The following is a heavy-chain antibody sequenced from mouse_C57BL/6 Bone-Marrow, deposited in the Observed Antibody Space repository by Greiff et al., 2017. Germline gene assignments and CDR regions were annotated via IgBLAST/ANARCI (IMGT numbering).Heavy chain of an antibody. D-gene: IGHD1-2*01. CDR1: GYTFTSYW. J-gene: IGHJ1*03. V-gene: IGHV1-59*01. CDR2: IDPSDSYT. CDR3: ARLGYYGVWYFDV. Sequence: VQLQQPGAELVRPGTSVKLSCKASGYTFTSYWMHWVKQRPGQGLEWIGVIDPSDSYTNYNQKFKGKATLTVDTSSSTAYMQLSSLTSEDSAVYYCARLGYYGVWYFDVWGTGTTVTVSS.